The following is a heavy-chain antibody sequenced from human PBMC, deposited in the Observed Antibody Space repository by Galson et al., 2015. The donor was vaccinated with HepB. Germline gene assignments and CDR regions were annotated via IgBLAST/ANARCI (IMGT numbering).Heavy chain of an antibody. D-gene: IGHD6-19*01. CDR3: ARATGEGSVWRNRYFGC. J-gene: IGHJ4*02. CDR2: TYYRSKWYN. V-gene: IGHV6-1*01. Sequence: CAISGDSVSSNSAAWNWFRQSPSRGLEWLGRTYYRSKWYNDYAASVESRITINPDTSKNQFSLQLSSVTPEDTAVYYCARATGEGSVWRNRYFGCWGQGTLVTVSS. CDR1: GDSVSSNSAA.